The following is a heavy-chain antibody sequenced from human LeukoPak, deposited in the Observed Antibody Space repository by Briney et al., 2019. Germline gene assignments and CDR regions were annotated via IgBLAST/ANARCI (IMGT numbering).Heavy chain of an antibody. V-gene: IGHV3-30*04. D-gene: IGHD3-3*01. CDR2: ISYDGSNK. CDR3: ARDRYYDFWSGYYTDVLGY. CDR1: GFTFSSYA. J-gene: IGHJ4*02. Sequence: GGSLRLSCAASGFTFSSYAMHWVRQAPGKGLEWVAIISYDGSNKYYADSVKGRFTISRDNSKNTLYLQVSSLRAEDTAVYYCARDRYYDFWSGYYTDVLGYWGQGTLVTVSS.